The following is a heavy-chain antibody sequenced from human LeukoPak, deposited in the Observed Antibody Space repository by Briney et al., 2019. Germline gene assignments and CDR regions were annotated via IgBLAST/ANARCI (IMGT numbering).Heavy chain of an antibody. D-gene: IGHD1-1*01. CDR3: ARDGYNSANGIDV. J-gene: IGHJ3*01. CDR1: GFTFSSYS. V-gene: IGHV3-48*01. CDR2: ISSSSSTI. Sequence: GGSLRLSCAASGFTFSSYSMNWVRQAPGKGLDWVSYISSSSSTIYYADSVKGRFTISRDNAKSSLSLQMNSLRAEDTAVYFCARDGYNSANGIDVWGQGTMVTVSS.